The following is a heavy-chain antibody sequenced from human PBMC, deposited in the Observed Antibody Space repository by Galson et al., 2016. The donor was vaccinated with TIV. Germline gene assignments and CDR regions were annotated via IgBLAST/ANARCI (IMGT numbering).Heavy chain of an antibody. J-gene: IGHJ4*02. CDR2: FDPEASRT. CDR3: ATVAWFPGLSLDS. CDR1: GYTLSEIA. V-gene: IGHV1-24*01. D-gene: IGHD3-22*01. Sequence: SVKVSCKVSGYTLSEIAMHWVRQAPGKGLEWMGGFDPEASRTIYAQKFHGRVTVTEGTATDTAYMEVNNLRSDDTAVYYCATVAWFPGLSLDSWGQGTLVTVSS.